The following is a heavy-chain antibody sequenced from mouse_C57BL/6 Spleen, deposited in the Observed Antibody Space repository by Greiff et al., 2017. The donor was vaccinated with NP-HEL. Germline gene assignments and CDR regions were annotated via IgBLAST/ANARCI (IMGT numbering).Heavy chain of an antibody. CDR2: INPNNGGT. D-gene: IGHD1-1*01. J-gene: IGHJ1*03. Sequence: VQLQQSGPELVKPGASVKISCKASGYTFTDYYMNWVKQSHGKSLEWIGDINPNNGGTSYNQKFKGKATLTVDKSSSTAYMELRSLTSEDSAVYYCATPITTVGYFDVWGTGTTVTVSS. CDR3: ATPITTVGYFDV. V-gene: IGHV1-26*01. CDR1: GYTFTDYY.